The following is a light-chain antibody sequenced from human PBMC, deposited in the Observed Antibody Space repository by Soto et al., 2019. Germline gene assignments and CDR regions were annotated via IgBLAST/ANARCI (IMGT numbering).Light chain of an antibody. Sequence: EILMTQSPATLSVSPGEGATLSCRASQSINKDLAWYQQKPGQAPKLLIYGASTRATGVPARFSGCGSGTDFTLTVSSLQSEDFAVYYCQQYNHWPLTFGGGTKVEIK. CDR1: QSINKD. J-gene: IGKJ4*01. CDR3: QQYNHWPLT. CDR2: GAS. V-gene: IGKV3-15*01.